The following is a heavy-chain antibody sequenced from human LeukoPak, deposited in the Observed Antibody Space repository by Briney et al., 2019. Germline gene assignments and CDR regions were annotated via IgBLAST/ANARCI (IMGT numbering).Heavy chain of an antibody. D-gene: IGHD6-19*01. Sequence: SETLSLTCTDSGGSISSYYWSWIRQPPGKGLESIGYIHYSGKTDYNPSLKSRVTISIDTYKTQFSLNLTSVTAADTAVYYCAKERNSGWYGTTFDYWGPGSLVTVSS. CDR1: GGSISSYY. CDR3: AKERNSGWYGTTFDY. V-gene: IGHV4-59*01. CDR2: IHYSGKT. J-gene: IGHJ4*02.